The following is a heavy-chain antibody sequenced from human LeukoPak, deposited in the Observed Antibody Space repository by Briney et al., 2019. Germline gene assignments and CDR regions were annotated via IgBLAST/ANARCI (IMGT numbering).Heavy chain of an antibody. V-gene: IGHV3-21*04. CDR3: AYMRGLYYGIDY. J-gene: IGHJ4*02. Sequence: GGSLRLSCAASGFTFSSYSMNWVRQAPGKGLEWVSSISSSSSYIYYADSVKGRFTISRDNSKNTLYLQMNSLRAEDTAVYYCAYMRGLYYGIDYWGQGTLVTVSS. CDR1: GFTFSSYS. CDR2: ISSSSSYI. D-gene: IGHD3-10*01.